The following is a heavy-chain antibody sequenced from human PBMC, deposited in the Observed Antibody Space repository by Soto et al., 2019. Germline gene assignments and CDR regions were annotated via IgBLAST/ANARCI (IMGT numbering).Heavy chain of an antibody. D-gene: IGHD3-16*01. CDR3: AKDRRAGGNSAFYFDF. CDR2: ISATGGGT. Sequence: GALRVSSAAAGFKFSNYAMSRVRQAPGRGLEWVSLISATGGGTYYADSVKGRFTISRDNSHNTLYLQVHSLTAEDTAVYYCAKDRRAGGNSAFYFDFWGQGAQVTGSS. CDR1: GFKFSNYA. J-gene: IGHJ4*02. V-gene: IGHV3-23*01.